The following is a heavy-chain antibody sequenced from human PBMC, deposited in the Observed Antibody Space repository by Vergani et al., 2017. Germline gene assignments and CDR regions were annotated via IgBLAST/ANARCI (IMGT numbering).Heavy chain of an antibody. Sequence: QVQLVESGGGVVQPGRSLRLSCAASGFTFSSYGMHWVRQAPGKGLEWVAVIWYDGSNKYYADSVKGRFTISRDNSKNTLYLQMNSLRAEDTAVYYCARAHRITIFGGGYWGQGTLVTVSS. CDR2: IWYDGSNK. J-gene: IGHJ4*02. CDR3: ARAHRITIFGGGY. V-gene: IGHV3-33*01. D-gene: IGHD3-3*01. CDR1: GFTFSSYG.